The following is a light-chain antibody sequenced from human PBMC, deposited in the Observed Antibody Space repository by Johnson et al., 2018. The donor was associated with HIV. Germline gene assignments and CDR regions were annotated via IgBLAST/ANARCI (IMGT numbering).Light chain of an antibody. V-gene: IGLV1-51*02. Sequence: QSALTQPPSVSAAPGQKVTISCSGSRSNIGRNYASWYQHLPGTAPKILHHENNKRPSGITDRFTGSKFGTSATLCITGLQTEDEADDYCGTLDSNPIAFVFGAETRVTVL. CDR3: GTLDSNPIAFV. CDR1: RSNIGRNY. J-gene: IGLJ1*01. CDR2: ENN.